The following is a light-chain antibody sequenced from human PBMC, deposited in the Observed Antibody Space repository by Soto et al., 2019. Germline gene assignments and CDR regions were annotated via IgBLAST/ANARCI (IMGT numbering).Light chain of an antibody. Sequence: ELVLKQSTGTLSLSPCEISTLSCRASQSVSNNYLAWYQQKPGQAPRLLIYGASNRATGIPDRFSGSGSGTDFTLTISRLEPEDFAVYYCQQYGSSGTFGQGTKVDIK. CDR2: GAS. J-gene: IGKJ1*01. V-gene: IGKV3-20*01. CDR1: QSVSNNY. CDR3: QQYGSSGT.